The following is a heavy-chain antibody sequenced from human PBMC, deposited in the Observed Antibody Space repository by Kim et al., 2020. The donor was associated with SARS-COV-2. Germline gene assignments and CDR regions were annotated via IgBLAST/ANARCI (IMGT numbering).Heavy chain of an antibody. V-gene: IGHV3-48*02. J-gene: IGHJ4*02. D-gene: IGHD1-26*01. CDR2: TI. Sequence: TIYYADSVKGRFTISRDNAKNSLYLQMNSLRDEDTAVYYCARDAVGAFDYWGQGTLVTVSS. CDR3: ARDAVGAFDY.